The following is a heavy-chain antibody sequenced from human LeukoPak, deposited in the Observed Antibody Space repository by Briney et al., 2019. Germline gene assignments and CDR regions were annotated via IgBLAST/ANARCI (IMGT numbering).Heavy chain of an antibody. J-gene: IGHJ4*02. D-gene: IGHD2-15*01. CDR1: GFTFSDYY. Sequence: GGSLRLSCVASGFTFSDYYMSWIRQAPGKGLQWVSYISTGGSTIYYADSVKGRFTISRDNAKNSLYLQMNSLRAEDTAVYYCASENGGSRYYDYWGQGTLVTVSS. CDR3: ASENGGSRYYDY. CDR2: ISTGGSTI. V-gene: IGHV3-11*04.